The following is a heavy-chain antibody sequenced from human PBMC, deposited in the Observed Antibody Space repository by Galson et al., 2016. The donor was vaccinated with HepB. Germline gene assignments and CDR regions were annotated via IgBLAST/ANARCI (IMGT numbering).Heavy chain of an antibody. Sequence: SVKVSCKASGGTFSSYAISWVRQAPGQGLEWMAGIIPISGTANYTPKFQGRVTVTADESTGTAHMELRSLRSEDAGGYYCARVLGYMEHPGGSLDLWGQGTTVIVSS. J-gene: IGHJ6*02. D-gene: IGHD6-13*01. CDR1: GGTFSSYA. CDR2: IIPISGTA. CDR3: ARVLGYMEHPGGSLDL. V-gene: IGHV1-69*13.